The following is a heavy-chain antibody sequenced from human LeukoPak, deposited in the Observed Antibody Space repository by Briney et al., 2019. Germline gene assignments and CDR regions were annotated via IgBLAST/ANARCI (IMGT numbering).Heavy chain of an antibody. CDR2: IYYSGST. V-gene: IGHV4-59*01. CDR3: ARDSRSGVDWFDP. D-gene: IGHD3-10*01. Sequence: SETLSLTCTVSGGSISSYYWSWIRQPPGKGLEWIGYIYYSGSTNYNPSPKGRVTISVDTSKNQFSLKLSSVTAADTAVYYCARDSRSGVDWFDPWGQGTLVTVSS. J-gene: IGHJ5*02. CDR1: GGSISSYY.